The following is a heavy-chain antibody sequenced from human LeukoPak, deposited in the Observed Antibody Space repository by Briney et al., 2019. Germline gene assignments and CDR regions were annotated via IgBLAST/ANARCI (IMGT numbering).Heavy chain of an antibody. CDR2: IYYSGST. CDR3: ARGRVSSSTWYSTYYYYFYMDV. Sequence: SETLSLTCTVSGGSISSSSYYWGWIRQPPGKGLEWIGSIYYSGSTYYNPSLKSRVTISVDTTKNLFSLRLRSVTAADTAVYFCARGRVSSSTWYSTYYYYFYMDVWGKGTTVTVSS. J-gene: IGHJ6*03. CDR1: GGSISSSSYY. D-gene: IGHD1-1*01. V-gene: IGHV4-39*07.